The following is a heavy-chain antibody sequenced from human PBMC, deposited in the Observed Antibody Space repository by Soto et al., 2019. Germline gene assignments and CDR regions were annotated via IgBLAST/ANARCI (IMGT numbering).Heavy chain of an antibody. Sequence: ESGGDVVQPGRSLRLSCAASGFTFSDYGMHWVRQAPGKGLEWVAVIWFDGSNKYYAGSVKGRFTVSRDNSKNTVYLQMNGLRAEDTGVFYCARDPSHGSGSYLDYWGQGTLVTVSS. CDR2: IWFDGSNK. D-gene: IGHD3-10*01. J-gene: IGHJ4*02. V-gene: IGHV3-33*01. CDR3: ARDPSHGSGSYLDY. CDR1: GFTFSDYG.